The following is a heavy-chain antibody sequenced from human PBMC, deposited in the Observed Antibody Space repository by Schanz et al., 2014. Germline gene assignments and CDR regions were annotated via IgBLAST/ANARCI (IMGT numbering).Heavy chain of an antibody. CDR3: ARAESPYYLGH. D-gene: IGHD3-10*01. Sequence: QVQLVQSGAEVKKPGSSVKVSCKASGGTFDRDAFNWVRQAPGQGLEWMGRIIPILGRAKYAQKFQGKVTITADKSTSTAFMELSSLRFQDAAIYYCARAESPYYLGHGGQGTLVTVSS. CDR2: IIPILGRA. J-gene: IGHJ4*02. CDR1: GGTFDRDA. V-gene: IGHV1-69*09.